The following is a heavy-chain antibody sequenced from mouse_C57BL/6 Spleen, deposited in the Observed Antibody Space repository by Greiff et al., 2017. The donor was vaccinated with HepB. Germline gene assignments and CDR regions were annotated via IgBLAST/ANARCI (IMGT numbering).Heavy chain of an antibody. CDR1: GFTFSDYG. J-gene: IGHJ3*01. V-gene: IGHV5-17*01. Sequence: DVMLVESGGGLVKPGGSLKLSCAASGFTFSDYGMHWVRQAPEKGLEWVAYISSGSSTIYYADTVKGRFTISRDNAKNTLFLQMTSLRSEDTAMYYCARPYSNYWFAYWGQGTLVTVSA. CDR3: ARPYSNYWFAY. D-gene: IGHD2-5*01. CDR2: ISSGSSTI.